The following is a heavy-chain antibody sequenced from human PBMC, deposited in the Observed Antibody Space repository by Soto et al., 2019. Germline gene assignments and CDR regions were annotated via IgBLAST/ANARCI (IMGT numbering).Heavy chain of an antibody. J-gene: IGHJ6*02. V-gene: IGHV1-18*01. Sequence: QVQLVQSGAEVKKPGASVKVSCKASGYTFTSYGISWVRQAPGLGLEWMGWISAYNGNTNYAQKLQGRVTMTTDTATSTAYMELRSLRSDDTAVYYCARPQLPRANYYYGMDVWGQGTTVTVSS. CDR2: ISAYNGNT. CDR3: ARPQLPRANYYYGMDV. D-gene: IGHD6-6*01. CDR1: GYTFTSYG.